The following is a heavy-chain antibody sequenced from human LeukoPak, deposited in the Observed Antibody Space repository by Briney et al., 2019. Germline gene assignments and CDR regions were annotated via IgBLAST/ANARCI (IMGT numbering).Heavy chain of an antibody. J-gene: IGHJ4*02. CDR1: GFTFSSYG. V-gene: IGHV3-30*19. Sequence: HSGRSLRLSCAASGFTFSSYGFHWVRQAPGKGLEWVAVISYDGSNKYYADSVKGRFTISRDNSKNTLYLQMNSLRAEDTAVYYCARENVDIVVDGGRSFDYWGQGTLVTVSS. CDR2: ISYDGSNK. D-gene: IGHD2-2*01. CDR3: ARENVDIVVDGGRSFDY.